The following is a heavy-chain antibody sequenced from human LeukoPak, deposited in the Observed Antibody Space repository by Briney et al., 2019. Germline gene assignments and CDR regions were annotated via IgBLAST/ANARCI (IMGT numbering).Heavy chain of an antibody. CDR2: INPSGGST. Sequence: ASVKVSCKASGYTFTSYYMHWVRQAPGQGLEWMGIINPSGGSTSYAQKFQGRVTMTRDTSTSTVYMELSSLRSEDTAVYYCARKSRGDYDFWSGYIDYWGQGTLVTVSS. V-gene: IGHV1-46*01. CDR1: GYTFTSYY. J-gene: IGHJ4*02. D-gene: IGHD3-3*01. CDR3: ARKSRGDYDFWSGYIDY.